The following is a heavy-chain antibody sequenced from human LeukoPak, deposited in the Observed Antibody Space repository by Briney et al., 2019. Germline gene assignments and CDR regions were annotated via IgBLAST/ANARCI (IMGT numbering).Heavy chain of an antibody. D-gene: IGHD3-3*01. Sequence: ASQTLSLTCTVSGGSISSGSYYWGWIRQPAGKGLEWIGRIYTSGSTNYNPSLKSRVTISVDTSKNQFSLKLSSVTAADTAVYYCARDSPNYDFWSGYSPDYYYMDVWGKGTTVTVSS. CDR3: ARDSPNYDFWSGYSPDYYYMDV. CDR2: IYTSGST. V-gene: IGHV4-61*02. CDR1: GGSISSGSYY. J-gene: IGHJ6*03.